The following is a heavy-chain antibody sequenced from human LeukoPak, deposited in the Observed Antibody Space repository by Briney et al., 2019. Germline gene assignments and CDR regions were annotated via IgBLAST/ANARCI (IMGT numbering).Heavy chain of an antibody. J-gene: IGHJ5*02. Sequence: PGGSLRLSCAASGFTFSSYSMNWVRQAPGKGLEWVSSISSSSSYIYYADSVKGRFTISRDNAKNSLYLQMNSLRAEDTAVYYCARGSSSSNNWFDPWSQGTLVTVSS. CDR2: ISSSSSYI. D-gene: IGHD6-13*01. CDR1: GFTFSSYS. V-gene: IGHV3-21*01. CDR3: ARGSSSSNNWFDP.